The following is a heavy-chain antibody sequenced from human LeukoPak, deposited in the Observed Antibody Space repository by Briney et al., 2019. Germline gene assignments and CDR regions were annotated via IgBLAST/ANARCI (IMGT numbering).Heavy chain of an antibody. D-gene: IGHD5-24*01. CDR1: GFTFSSYA. Sequence: GGSLRLSCAASGFTFSSYAMSWVRQAPGEGLEWVSGISYSGGRTYYADSVKGRFTISRDNSKNTLYVQMNSLRAEDTAVYYCAKDQREEMPTISDYWGQGTLVTVSA. V-gene: IGHV3-23*01. CDR3: AKDQREEMPTISDY. J-gene: IGHJ4*02. CDR2: ISYSGGRT.